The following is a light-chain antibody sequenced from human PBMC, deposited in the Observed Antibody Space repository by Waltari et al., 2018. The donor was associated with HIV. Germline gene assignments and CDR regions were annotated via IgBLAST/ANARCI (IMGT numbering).Light chain of an antibody. J-gene: IGLJ1*01. CDR1: SSDIGASNR. Sequence: QSALTQPPSVSASPGQSVTISCTGTSSDIGASNRVSWYLQPPGTAPKVIIYEVKNRPSGVPDRFSGSKSGSTASLTISGLQAEDEADYFCSSYKNNNTLVFGTGTKVTVL. CDR3: SSYKNNNTLV. V-gene: IGLV2-18*02. CDR2: EVK.